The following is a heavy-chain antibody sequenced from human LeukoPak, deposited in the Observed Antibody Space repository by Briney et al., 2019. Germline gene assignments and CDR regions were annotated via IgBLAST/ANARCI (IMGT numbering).Heavy chain of an antibody. J-gene: IGHJ4*02. CDR3: AKGGQWDVTPFDY. Sequence: RASVKVSCTASGYTFTSYDINWVRQATGQGLEWMGWMNPNSGNTGYAQKFQGRVTMTRNTSISTAYMELSSLRSEDTAVYYCAKGGQWDVTPFDYWGQGTLVTVSS. CDR2: MNPNSGNT. D-gene: IGHD1-26*01. V-gene: IGHV1-8*01. CDR1: GYTFTSYD.